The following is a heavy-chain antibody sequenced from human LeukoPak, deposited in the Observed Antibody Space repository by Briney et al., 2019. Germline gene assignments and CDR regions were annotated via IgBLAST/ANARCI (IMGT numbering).Heavy chain of an antibody. D-gene: IGHD2-2*01. J-gene: IGHJ3*02. CDR1: GFSFSSPG. CDR3: AKYQTGPWTSHDSSDI. Sequence: PGGTLRLSCTASGFSFSSPGMNWVRQAPGKGLEWVSSISGDSAFKLYADSVKGRFTISRDNAKNSLYLQMDSQRADDTAVYYCAKYQTGPWTSHDSSDIWGQGTLVTVSS. CDR2: ISGDSAFK. V-gene: IGHV3-21*01.